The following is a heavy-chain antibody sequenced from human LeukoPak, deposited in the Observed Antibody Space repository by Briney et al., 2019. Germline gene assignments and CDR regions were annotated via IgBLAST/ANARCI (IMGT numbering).Heavy chain of an antibody. CDR1: GYTFTNFG. V-gene: IGHV1-18*01. J-gene: IGHJ5*02. CDR2: SSAGNGDV. Sequence: ASVKVSCKTSGYTFTNFGISWLRQAPGQGLEGMGWSSAGNGDVHYAPKFQDRVILTTDRSTRTAYMDLSNLRSDDTAVYYCSRDERPTLTVGSPLHNWFGPWGQGTLVTVSS. CDR3: SRDERPTLTVGSPLHNWFGP. D-gene: IGHD2-15*01.